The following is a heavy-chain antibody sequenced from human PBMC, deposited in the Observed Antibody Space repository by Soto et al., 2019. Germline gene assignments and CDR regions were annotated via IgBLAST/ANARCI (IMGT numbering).Heavy chain of an antibody. CDR3: ARNEIPGDPHPYYYGMDV. J-gene: IGHJ6*02. D-gene: IGHD7-27*01. Sequence: GGSLRLSCAASGFTFSSYAMHWVRQAPGKGLEWVAVISYDGSNKYYADSVKGRFTISRDNSKNTLYLQMNSLRAEDTAVYYCARNEIPGDPHPYYYGMDVWGQGTTVTVSS. CDR2: ISYDGSNK. CDR1: GFTFSSYA. V-gene: IGHV3-30-3*01.